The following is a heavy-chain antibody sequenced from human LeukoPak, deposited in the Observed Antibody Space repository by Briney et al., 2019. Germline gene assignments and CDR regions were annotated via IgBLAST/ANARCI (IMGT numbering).Heavy chain of an antibody. Sequence: GGSLRLSCAASGFTFSGYSMNWVRQAPGKGLEWVSSISSSSTYIYYADSVKGRYTISRDNAKNSLYLQMNSLRAEDTAVYYCARIPNSANFPNWFDPWGQGTLVTVSS. CDR2: ISSSSTYI. CDR1: GFTFSGYS. CDR3: ARIPNSANFPNWFDP. V-gene: IGHV3-21*01. J-gene: IGHJ5*02. D-gene: IGHD4/OR15-4a*01.